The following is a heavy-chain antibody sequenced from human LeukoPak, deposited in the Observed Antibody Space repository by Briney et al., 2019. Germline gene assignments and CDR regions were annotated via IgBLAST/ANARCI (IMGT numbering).Heavy chain of an antibody. CDR3: ATNPRVEGGGWYENGFVY. J-gene: IGHJ4*02. V-gene: IGHV1-24*01. CDR2: FDPEDGET. CDR1: GYTLTELS. Sequence: ASVKVSCKVSGYTLTELSMHWVRQAPGKGLEWMGGFDPEDGETIYAQKFQGRVTMTEDTSTDTAYMELSSLRSEDTAVYYYATNPRVEGGGWYENGFVYWGQGTLVTVSS. D-gene: IGHD6-19*01.